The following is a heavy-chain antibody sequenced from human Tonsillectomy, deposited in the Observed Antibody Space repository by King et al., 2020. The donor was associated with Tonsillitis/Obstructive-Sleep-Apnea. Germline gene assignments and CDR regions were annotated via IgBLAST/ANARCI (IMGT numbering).Heavy chain of an antibody. CDR1: GYTFTSYG. CDR3: ARAKVYDYWTGYYPTD. Sequence: QLVQSGAEVKKPGASVKVSCKASGYTFTSYGITWVRQAPGQGLDWMGWISTYNGNTNYAQNLQGRVTMTTDTSTRTAYMELRSLRSDDTAVYYCARAKVYDYWTGYYPTDRGQGTLVTVSS. CDR2: ISTYNGNT. J-gene: IGHJ4*02. D-gene: IGHD3-3*01. V-gene: IGHV1-18*01.